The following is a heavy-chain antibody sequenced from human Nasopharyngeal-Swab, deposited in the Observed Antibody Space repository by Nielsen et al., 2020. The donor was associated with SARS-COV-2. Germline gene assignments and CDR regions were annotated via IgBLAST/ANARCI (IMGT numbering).Heavy chain of an antibody. V-gene: IGHV4-31*03. J-gene: IGHJ6*02. Sequence: SETLSLTCTVSGGSISSGGYYWSWIRQHPGKGLEWIGYIYYSGSTYYNPSLKSRVTISVDTSKNQFSLKLSSVTAADTAVYYCARVGGEEEDYYYGMDVWGQGTTVTVSS. CDR3: ARVGGEEEDYYYGMDV. D-gene: IGHD3-16*01. CDR2: IYYSGST. CDR1: GGSISSGGYY.